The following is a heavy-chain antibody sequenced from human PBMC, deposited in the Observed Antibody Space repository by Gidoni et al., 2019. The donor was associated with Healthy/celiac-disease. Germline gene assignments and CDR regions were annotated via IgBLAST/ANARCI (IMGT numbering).Heavy chain of an antibody. V-gene: IGHV3-23*01. J-gene: IGHJ3*02. D-gene: IGHD3-10*01. CDR2: ISGSGGST. Sequence: LESGGGLVQPGGSLRLSCAASGFTFSSYAMSWVRQAPGKGLEWVSAISGSGGSTYYADSVKGRFTISRDNSKNTLYLQMNSLRAEDTAVYYCAKVLDYYGSGSLWDDDAFDIWGQGTMVTVSS. CDR3: AKVLDYYGSGSLWDDDAFDI. CDR1: GFTFSSYA.